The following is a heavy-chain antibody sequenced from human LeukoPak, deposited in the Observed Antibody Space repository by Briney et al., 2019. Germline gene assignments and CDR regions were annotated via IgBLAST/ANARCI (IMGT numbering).Heavy chain of an antibody. CDR1: GYTFTSYG. CDR3: ASRVTSSGPKGFDY. D-gene: IGHD3-10*01. J-gene: IGHJ4*02. CDR2: ISAYNGNT. Sequence: ASVKVSCKASGYTFTSYGISWVRQAPGQGLEWMGWISAYNGNTNYAQKLQGRVTMTTDTSTSTAYMELRSLRSDDTAVYYCASRVTSSGPKGFDYWGRGPLVTVSS. V-gene: IGHV1-18*01.